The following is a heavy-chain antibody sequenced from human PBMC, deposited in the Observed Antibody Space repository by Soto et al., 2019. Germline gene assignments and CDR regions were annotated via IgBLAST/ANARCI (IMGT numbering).Heavy chain of an antibody. CDR1: GYTFGTYY. Sequence: QVQLVQSGAEVKKPGASVKVSCKASGYTFGTYYMHGVRQPPGQGYEWMGIINPSGGSTTYAQKFQGRVTMTRDTSTTTVYMELSSLRSEDTAVYYCARYDYNGYYFDYWGQGTLVTVSS. CDR2: INPSGGST. D-gene: IGHD4-4*01. V-gene: IGHV1-46*01. J-gene: IGHJ4*02. CDR3: ARYDYNGYYFDY.